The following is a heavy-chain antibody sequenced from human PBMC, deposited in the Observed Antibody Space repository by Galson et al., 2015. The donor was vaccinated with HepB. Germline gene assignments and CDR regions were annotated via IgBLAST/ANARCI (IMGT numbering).Heavy chain of an antibody. D-gene: IGHD3-22*01. Sequence: SVKVSCKASGSTFTSYGISWVRQAPGQGLEWMGWISAYNGNTNYAQKLQGRVTMTTDTSTSTAYMELRSLRSDDTAVYYCASAGYYYDSSGYYRPDAFDIWGQGTMVTVSS. CDR1: GSTFTSYG. CDR2: ISAYNGNT. CDR3: ASAGYYYDSSGYYRPDAFDI. V-gene: IGHV1-18*04. J-gene: IGHJ3*02.